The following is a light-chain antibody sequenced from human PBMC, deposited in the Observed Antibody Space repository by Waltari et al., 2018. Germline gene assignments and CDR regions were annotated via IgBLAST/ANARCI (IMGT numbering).Light chain of an antibody. CDR2: GAS. CDR1: HTVSRS. CDR3: QHYVRLPAT. Sequence: IVLTQSPGTLSLSPGERATLPCRASHTVSRSLAWYQQKPGQAPKLLIYGASTRATGIPDRFTGSGSGTDFSLTISSLEPEDFAIYFCQHYVRLPATFGQGTKVEIK. J-gene: IGKJ1*01. V-gene: IGKV3-20*01.